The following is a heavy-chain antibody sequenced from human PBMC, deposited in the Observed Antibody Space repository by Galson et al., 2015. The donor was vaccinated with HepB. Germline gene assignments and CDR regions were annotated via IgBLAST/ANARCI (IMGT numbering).Heavy chain of an antibody. V-gene: IGHV1-3*01. CDR3: ARGYCSGYNCDHFDY. CDR1: GYTLSNYV. J-gene: IGHJ4*02. D-gene: IGHD2-15*01. Sequence: SVKVSCKASGYTLSNYVIHWVRQAPGQRLEWMAWINPNNGDTKYSQKLQDRVTITRDTSASTAYMELSSLRSEDTAVYYCARGYCSGYNCDHFDYWGQGTLVTVSS. CDR2: INPNNGDT.